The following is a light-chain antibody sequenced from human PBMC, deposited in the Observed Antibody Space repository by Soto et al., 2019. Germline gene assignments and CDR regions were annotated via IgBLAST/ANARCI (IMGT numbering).Light chain of an antibody. Sequence: ETVLTQSPGTLSLSPGETATLSCRASQSVISNYLAWYQQKPDQAPRLLIYGASGRAAGIPDRFSGCGSGTDFTLTISRLEPEDFAVYYCQQYGSSLFTFGQGTKLEIK. CDR3: QQYGSSLFT. CDR2: GAS. J-gene: IGKJ2*01. CDR1: QSVISNY. V-gene: IGKV3-20*01.